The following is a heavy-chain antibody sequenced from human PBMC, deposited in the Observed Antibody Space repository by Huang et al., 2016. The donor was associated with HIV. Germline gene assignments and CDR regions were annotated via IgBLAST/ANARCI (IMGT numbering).Heavy chain of an antibody. V-gene: IGHV3-30*03. Sequence: QVQLVESGGGVVQPGRSLRLSWGASGFVLNNYVLHWVRQTQGKGLEWVAGLAKDGRDKQYAESVKGRFTISKDNSKNTLYLEMDSLTPEDTGVYYCAREDGSSGDCGYFGPWGQGAQVTVAT. CDR1: GFVLNNYV. CDR2: LAKDGRDK. D-gene: IGHD3-22*01. CDR3: AREDGSSGDCGYFGP. J-gene: IGHJ4*02.